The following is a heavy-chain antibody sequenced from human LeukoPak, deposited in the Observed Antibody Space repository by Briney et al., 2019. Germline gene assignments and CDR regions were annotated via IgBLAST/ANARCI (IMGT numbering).Heavy chain of an antibody. CDR3: ARGGDFWSGSQDAFDI. CDR2: IYTSGST. Sequence: SETLSLTCTVSGGSISSGGYYWSWIRQPAGKGLEWIGRIYTSGSTNYNPSLKSRVTISVDTSKNQFSLKLSSVTAADTAVYYCARGGDFWSGSQDAFDIWGQGTMVTVSS. D-gene: IGHD3-3*01. J-gene: IGHJ3*02. V-gene: IGHV4-61*02. CDR1: GGSISSGGYY.